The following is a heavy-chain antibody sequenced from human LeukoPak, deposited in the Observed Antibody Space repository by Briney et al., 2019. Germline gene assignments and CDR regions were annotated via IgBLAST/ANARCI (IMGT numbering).Heavy chain of an antibody. D-gene: IGHD5-18*01. Sequence: GRSLRLSCAASGFTFSSYAMHWVRQAPGKGLEWVAVISYDGSNKYYADSVKGRFTISRDNSKSTLYLQMNSLRAEDTAVYYCARDDMTVDTAMVPLYYYGMDVWGQGTTVTVSS. J-gene: IGHJ6*02. V-gene: IGHV3-30*04. CDR1: GFTFSSYA. CDR2: ISYDGSNK. CDR3: ARDDMTVDTAMVPLYYYGMDV.